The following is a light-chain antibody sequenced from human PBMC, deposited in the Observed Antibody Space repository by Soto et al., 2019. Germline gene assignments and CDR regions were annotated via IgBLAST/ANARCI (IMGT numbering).Light chain of an antibody. V-gene: IGKV1-5*01. CDR2: DAS. Sequence: DIQMAQSPSTLSASVGDRVTITCRASQSISSWLAWYQQKPGKAPKLLIYDASSLESGVPSRFSGSGSGTDFTLTISSLEPEDFAVYYCQQRNSWPPTFTFGQGTRLEIK. J-gene: IGKJ5*01. CDR3: QQRNSWPPTFT. CDR1: QSISSW.